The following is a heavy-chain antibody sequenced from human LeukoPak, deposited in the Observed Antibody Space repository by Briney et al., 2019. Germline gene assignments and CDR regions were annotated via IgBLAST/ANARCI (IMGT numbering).Heavy chain of an antibody. Sequence: ASVKVSCTASGYTFTSYGISWVRHAPGQGLGWMGWISAYNGNTNYAQKLQGRVTMTPDTSTSTAYMELRSLRSDDTAVYYCARGIWELARFDYWGEGTLVTVSS. CDR3: ARGIWELARFDY. D-gene: IGHD1-26*01. CDR2: ISAYNGNT. J-gene: IGHJ4*02. CDR1: GYTFTSYG. V-gene: IGHV1-18*01.